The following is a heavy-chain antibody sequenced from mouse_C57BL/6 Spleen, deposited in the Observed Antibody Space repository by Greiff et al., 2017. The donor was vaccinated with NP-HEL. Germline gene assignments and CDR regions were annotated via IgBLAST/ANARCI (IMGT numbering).Heavy chain of an antibody. Sequence: QVQLQQPGAELVRPGSSVKLSCKASGYTFTSYWVDWVKQRPGQGLEWIGNIYPSDSETHYNQKFKDKATLTVDKSSSTAYMQLSSLTSEDSAVYYCARGGSGYVGDYWGQGTSVTVSS. CDR3: ARGGSGYVGDY. CDR1: GYTFTSYW. V-gene: IGHV1-61*01. CDR2: IYPSDSET. D-gene: IGHD3-2*02. J-gene: IGHJ4*01.